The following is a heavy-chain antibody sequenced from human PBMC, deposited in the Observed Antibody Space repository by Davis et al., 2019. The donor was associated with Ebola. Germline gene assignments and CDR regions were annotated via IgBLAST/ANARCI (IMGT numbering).Heavy chain of an antibody. J-gene: IGHJ4*02. CDR3: ARGIGAGFGELGDY. D-gene: IGHD3-10*01. Sequence: ASVKVSCKASGYTFTSYGISWVRQAPGQGLEWMGWISAYNGNTNYAQKFQGRVTMTRDTSTSTVYMELSSLRSEDTAVYYCARGIGAGFGELGDYWGQGTLVTVSS. CDR1: GYTFTSYG. CDR2: ISAYNGNT. V-gene: IGHV1-18*04.